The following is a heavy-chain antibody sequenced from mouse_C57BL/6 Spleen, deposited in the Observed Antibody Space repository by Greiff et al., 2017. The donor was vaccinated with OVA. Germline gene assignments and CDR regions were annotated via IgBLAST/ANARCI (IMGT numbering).Heavy chain of an antibody. J-gene: IGHJ3*01. CDR3: AREGDGFPLTY. D-gene: IGHD2-3*01. V-gene: IGHV1-63*01. Sequence: QVQLQQSGAELVRPGTSVKMSCKASGYTFTNYWIGWAKQRPGHGLEWIGDIYPGGGYTNYNEKFKGKATLTADKSSSTAYMQFSSLTSEDSAIYYCAREGDGFPLTYWGQGTLVTVSA. CDR2: IYPGGGYT. CDR1: GYTFTNYW.